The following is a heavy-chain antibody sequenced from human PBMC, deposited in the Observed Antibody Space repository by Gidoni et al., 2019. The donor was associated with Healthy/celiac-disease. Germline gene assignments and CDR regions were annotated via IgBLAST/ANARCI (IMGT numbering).Heavy chain of an antibody. CDR3: ARAMVRGGWFDY. J-gene: IGHJ4*02. V-gene: IGHV4-61*02. Sequence: QVQLQESGPGLVKPSQTLYLTCTVSGGAISSGSYYWSWIRQPAGKGLEWIGRIYTSGSTNYNPSLKSRVTISVDTSKNQFSLKLSSVTAADTAVYYCARAMVRGGWFDYWGQGTLVTVSS. CDR1: GGAISSGSYY. CDR2: IYTSGST. D-gene: IGHD3-10*01.